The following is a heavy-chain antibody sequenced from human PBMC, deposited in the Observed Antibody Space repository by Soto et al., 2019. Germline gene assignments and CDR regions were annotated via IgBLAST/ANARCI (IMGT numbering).Heavy chain of an antibody. CDR1: GFTFSSYG. J-gene: IGHJ4*02. Sequence: RLSCAASGFTFSSYGMHWVRQAPGKGLEWVAVISYDGSNKYYADSVKGRFTISRDNSKNTLYLQMNSLRAEDTAVYYCAKGYSYGLYGYFDYWGQGTLVTVSS. V-gene: IGHV3-30*18. D-gene: IGHD5-18*01. CDR3: AKGYSYGLYGYFDY. CDR2: ISYDGSNK.